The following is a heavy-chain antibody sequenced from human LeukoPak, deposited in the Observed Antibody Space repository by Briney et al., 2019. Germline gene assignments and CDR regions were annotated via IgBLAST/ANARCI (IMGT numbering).Heavy chain of an antibody. J-gene: IGHJ5*02. CDR3: AKDRGTLRYGSGSYFNWFDP. D-gene: IGHD3-10*01. CDR1: GGSISSYY. Sequence: SETLSLTCTVSGGSISSYYWNWIRQPPGKGLEWIGYIYYGGSTNYNPSLKSRVTISVDTSKNQFSLKLSSVTAADTAVYYCAKDRGTLRYGSGSYFNWFDPWGQGTLVTVSS. V-gene: IGHV4-59*01. CDR2: IYYGGST.